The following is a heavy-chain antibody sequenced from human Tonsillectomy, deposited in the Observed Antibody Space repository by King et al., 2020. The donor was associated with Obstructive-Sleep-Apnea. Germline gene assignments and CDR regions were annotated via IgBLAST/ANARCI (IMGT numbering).Heavy chain of an antibody. CDR2: FDPNSGGT. D-gene: IGHD6-13*01. Sequence: QWQLVQSGAEVKKPGASVKVSCKASGYTFTGYYMHWVRQAPGQGLEWMGWFDPNSGGTNYAKKFQGRVTMTRDTAISTAYMELSRLRSDDTAVYYCARAGVSSSSSWYLFDYWGQGTLVTVSS. CDR3: ARAGVSSSSSWYLFDY. J-gene: IGHJ4*02. CDR1: GYTFTGYY. V-gene: IGHV1-2*02.